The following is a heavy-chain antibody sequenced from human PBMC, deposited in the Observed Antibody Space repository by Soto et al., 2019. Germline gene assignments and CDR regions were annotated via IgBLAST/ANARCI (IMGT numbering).Heavy chain of an antibody. CDR3: ARHRHDSGYHYFDY. CDR1: GGSISSYY. Sequence: PSETLSFTCTVSGGSISSYYWSWLRQPPGRGLEWIGYIYDSGSTNYSPSLKGRVTISVDTSKNQFSLNLNSVTAADTAVYYCARHRHDSGYHYFDYWGQGTLVTVSS. CDR2: IYDSGST. D-gene: IGHD3-22*01. V-gene: IGHV4-59*01. J-gene: IGHJ4*02.